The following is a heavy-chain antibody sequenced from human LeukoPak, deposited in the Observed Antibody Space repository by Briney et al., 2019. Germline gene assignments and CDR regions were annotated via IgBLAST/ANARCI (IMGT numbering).Heavy chain of an antibody. CDR1: GFTFDNYA. CDR2: ISYDASNE. CDR3: LPRGSVYLKVPGLNA. J-gene: IGHJ4*02. D-gene: IGHD2-8*01. Sequence: PGGSLRLSCVASGFTFDNYAMNWVRQAPGKGLEWVALISYDASNEYYADSVKGRFTISRDNSKTSLYLQMTNLRPEDTAVYYCLPRGSVYLKVPGLNAWGQGTLVTVSS. V-gene: IGHV3-30-3*01.